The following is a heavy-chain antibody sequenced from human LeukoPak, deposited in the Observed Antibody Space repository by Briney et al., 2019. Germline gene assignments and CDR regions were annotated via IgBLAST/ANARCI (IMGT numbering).Heavy chain of an antibody. CDR3: ARDLGATGFY. D-gene: IGHD1-26*01. Sequence: GGSLRLSCAASGFTFSDYYMDCVRQAPGKGLEWVGRIRNKANGYTTEYAASVKGRFTISRDDSKNSLYLQMNSLKTEDTAVYYCARDLGATGFYWGQGTLVTVSS. V-gene: IGHV3-72*01. J-gene: IGHJ4*02. CDR1: GFTFSDYY. CDR2: IRNKANGYTT.